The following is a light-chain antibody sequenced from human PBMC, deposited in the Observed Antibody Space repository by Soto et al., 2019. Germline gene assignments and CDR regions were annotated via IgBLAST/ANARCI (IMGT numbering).Light chain of an antibody. CDR1: QSVGSS. J-gene: IGKJ4*01. CDR2: DSS. V-gene: IGKV3-11*01. Sequence: EIVLTQSPATLSLSPGERATLSCRASQSVGSSLAWYQQKPGQAPRLLINDSSNRATGIPARFSGSGSGTDFPLSISRLEPEDFAVYYCQERNDWPLTFGGGTKVDIK. CDR3: QERNDWPLT.